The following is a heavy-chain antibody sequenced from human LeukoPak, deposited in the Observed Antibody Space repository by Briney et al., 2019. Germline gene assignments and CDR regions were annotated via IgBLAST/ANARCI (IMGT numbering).Heavy chain of an antibody. V-gene: IGHV1-69*13. Sequence: GASVKVSCKASGGTFSSYSISWVRQAPGQGLEWMGGIIPIFGTANYAQKFQGRVTITADESTSTAYMELSSLRSEDTAVYYCARAQRVAAAGVFDYWPKGPVVTVSS. CDR3: ARAQRVAAAGVFDY. D-gene: IGHD6-13*01. CDR1: GGTFSSYS. J-gene: IGHJ4*02. CDR2: IIPIFGTA.